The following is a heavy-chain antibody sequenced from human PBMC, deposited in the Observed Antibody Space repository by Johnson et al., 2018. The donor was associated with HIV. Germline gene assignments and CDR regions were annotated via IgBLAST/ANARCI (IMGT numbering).Heavy chain of an antibody. D-gene: IGHD3-10*01. CDR2: IYSGGST. Sequence: VQLVESGGGLVQRGGSLRLSCAASGITVSSNYMSWVRQAPGKGLEWVSVIYSGGSTYYADSVKGRFTISRDNSKHTLYLQMNTLRAEDTAVYYCARVGYGVLLWFGVDDAFDIWGQGTMVTVSS. J-gene: IGHJ3*02. CDR1: GITVSSNY. CDR3: ARVGYGVLLWFGVDDAFDI. V-gene: IGHV3-66*01.